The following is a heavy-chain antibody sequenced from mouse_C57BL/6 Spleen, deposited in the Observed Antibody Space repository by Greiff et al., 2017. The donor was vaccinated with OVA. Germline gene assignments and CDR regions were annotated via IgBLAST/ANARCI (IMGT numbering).Heavy chain of an antibody. CDR1: GFSLTSYG. CDR2: IWRGGST. D-gene: IGHD1-1*01. CDR3: ATPITTVVAKGIGYAMDY. J-gene: IGHJ4*01. V-gene: IGHV2-2*01. Sequence: QVQLQQSGPGLVQPSQSLSITCTVSGFSLTSYGVHWVRQSPGKGLEWLGVIWRGGSTDYNAAFLSRLSISKDNSKSQVFFKMNSLQADDTAIYYCATPITTVVAKGIGYAMDYWGQGTSVTVSS.